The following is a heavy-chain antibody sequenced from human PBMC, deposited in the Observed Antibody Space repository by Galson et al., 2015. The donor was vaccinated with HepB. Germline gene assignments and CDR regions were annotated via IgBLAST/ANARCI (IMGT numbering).Heavy chain of an antibody. V-gene: IGHV3-33*01. Sequence: SLRLSCAASGFTFSNYGMHWVRQAPGKGLEWVAVIWYDGTYENYADSVKGRFTISRDNSKNTLYLQVSSLRAEDTAIYYCARQFGSPSYYYAMDVWGQGTTVTVSS. J-gene: IGHJ6*02. CDR3: ARQFGSPSYYYAMDV. D-gene: IGHD3-10*01. CDR1: GFTFSNYG. CDR2: IWYDGTYE.